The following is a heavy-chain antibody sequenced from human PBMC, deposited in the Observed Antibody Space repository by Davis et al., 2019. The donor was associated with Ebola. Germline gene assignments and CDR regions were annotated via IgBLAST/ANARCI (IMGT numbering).Heavy chain of an antibody. Sequence: GESLKISCAASGFTFDDYGMSWVRQAPGKGLEWVAVISYDGSNKYYADSVKGRFTISRDNSKNTLYLQMNSLRAEDTAVYYCASTTVTTHYYYYYMDVWGKGTTVTVSS. J-gene: IGHJ6*03. CDR1: GFTFDDYG. D-gene: IGHD4-11*01. CDR2: ISYDGSNK. V-gene: IGHV3-30*03. CDR3: ASTTVTTHYYYYYMDV.